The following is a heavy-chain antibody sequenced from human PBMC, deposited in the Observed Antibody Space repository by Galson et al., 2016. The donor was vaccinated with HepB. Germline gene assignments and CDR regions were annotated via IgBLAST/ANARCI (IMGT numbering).Heavy chain of an antibody. Sequence: SETLSLTCIVSGDSVSSSIYFWAWIRQPPGKGLEWIGTGNMYYSGTTYYNPSLKSRVTISLDTSKNPFSLNLTSATAADTAIYYCARHAGYLHSTADYAFDYWGQGTLVTVSS. CDR1: GDSVSSSIYF. CDR2: GNMYYSGTT. CDR3: ARHAGYLHSTADYAFDY. D-gene: IGHD4-17*01. J-gene: IGHJ4*02. V-gene: IGHV4-39*01.